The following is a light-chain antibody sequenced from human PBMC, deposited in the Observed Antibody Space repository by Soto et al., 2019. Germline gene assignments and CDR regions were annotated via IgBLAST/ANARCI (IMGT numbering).Light chain of an antibody. CDR2: GAS. Sequence: EVVLTQSPVTLSLSPGERATLSCRASQSVSSPYLAWYQPKPGQPPSLLIYGASSRATDIPDRFIGSGSGTEYTLTIARLAPEDFEMYYCQQYGSSPFTFGPGTKVDI. J-gene: IGKJ3*01. V-gene: IGKV3-20*01. CDR1: QSVSSPY. CDR3: QQYGSSPFT.